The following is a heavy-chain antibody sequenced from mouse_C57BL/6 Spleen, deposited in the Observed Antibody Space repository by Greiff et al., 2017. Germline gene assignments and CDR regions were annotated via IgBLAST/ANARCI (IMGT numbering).Heavy chain of an antibody. CDR2: ISSGGSYT. CDR1: GFTFSSYG. J-gene: IGHJ2*01. Sequence: EVMLVESGGDLVKPGGSLKLSCAASGFTFSSYGMSWVRQTPDKRLEWVATISSGGSYTYYPDSVKGRYTISRDNAKNTLYLQMSSLKSEDTAMYYCERQRGGGLFDYWGQGTTLTVSS. CDR3: ERQRGGGLFDY. V-gene: IGHV5-6*01.